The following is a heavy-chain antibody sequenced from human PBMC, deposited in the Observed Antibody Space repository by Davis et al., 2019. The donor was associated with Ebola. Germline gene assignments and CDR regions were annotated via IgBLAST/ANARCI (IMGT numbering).Heavy chain of an antibody. CDR3: ARGSYDWGPMWFDP. CDR1: GGSISSSSYY. J-gene: IGHJ5*02. CDR2: INHSGST. Sequence: SETLSLTCTVSGGSISSSSYYWGWIRQPPGKGLEWIGEINHSGSTNYNPSLKSRVTISVDTSKNQFSLKLSSVTAADTAVYYCARGSYDWGPMWFDPWGQGTLVTVSS. D-gene: IGHD5-12*01. V-gene: IGHV4-39*07.